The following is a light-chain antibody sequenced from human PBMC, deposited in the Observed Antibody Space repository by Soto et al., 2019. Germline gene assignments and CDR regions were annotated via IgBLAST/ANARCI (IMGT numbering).Light chain of an antibody. V-gene: IGKV1-9*01. J-gene: IGKJ4*01. CDR2: AAS. Sequence: DIQMTQSPSSLSASVGDRVTTTCRASQDISSYLGWYQQKPGKAPKLLIYAASTLQSGVPSRFSGSGSGTDFTLTINSLQPEDFATYFCQQLNNYPSTFGGGTKVDIK. CDR3: QQLNNYPST. CDR1: QDISSY.